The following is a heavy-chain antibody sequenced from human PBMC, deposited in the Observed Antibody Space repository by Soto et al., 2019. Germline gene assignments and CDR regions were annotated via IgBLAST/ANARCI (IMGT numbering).Heavy chain of an antibody. Sequence: PGGSLRLSCAASGFTFSSYAMSWVRQAPGKGLEWVSAISGSGGSTYYADSVKGRFTISRDNSKNTLYLQMNSLRAEDTAVYYCARVLLWFGELLDGDWFDPWGQGTLVTVSS. CDR2: ISGSGGST. D-gene: IGHD3-10*01. CDR3: ARVLLWFGELLDGDWFDP. CDR1: GFTFSSYA. V-gene: IGHV3-23*01. J-gene: IGHJ5*02.